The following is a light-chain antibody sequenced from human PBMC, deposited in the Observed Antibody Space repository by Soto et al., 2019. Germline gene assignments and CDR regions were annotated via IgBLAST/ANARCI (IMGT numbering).Light chain of an antibody. CDR2: EVT. CDR3: PSYEGNAIWV. J-gene: IGLJ3*02. V-gene: IGLV2-8*01. CDR1: SSDVGAYKY. Sequence: QSALTQPPSASGSPGQSVTISCTGTSSDVGAYKYVSWYQQYPGKAPKLMIYEVTKRPSGVPDRFSGSKSGNTASLTVSGLQAEDEADYYCPSYEGNAIWVFGGGPSSPS.